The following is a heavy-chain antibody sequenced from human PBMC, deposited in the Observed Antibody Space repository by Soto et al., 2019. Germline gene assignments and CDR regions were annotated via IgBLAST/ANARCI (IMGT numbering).Heavy chain of an antibody. V-gene: IGHV4-34*01. Sequence: SETLSLTCAVYGGSFSGYYWSWIRQPPGKGLEWIGEINHSGSTNYNPSLKSRVTISVDTSKNQISLKLSSVTAADTAVYYCAGTTSLQWYYMDVWGKGTTVTVSS. J-gene: IGHJ6*03. D-gene: IGHD1-7*01. CDR3: AGTTSLQWYYMDV. CDR2: INHSGST. CDR1: GGSFSGYY.